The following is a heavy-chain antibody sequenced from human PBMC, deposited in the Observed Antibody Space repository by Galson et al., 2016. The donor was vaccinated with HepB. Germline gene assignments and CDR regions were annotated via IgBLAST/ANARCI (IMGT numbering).Heavy chain of an antibody. CDR2: VYYSGKT. V-gene: IGHV4-39*01. D-gene: IGHD2-15*01. CDR3: ARLRPAATRGIVVLFDP. CDR1: GDSIAKNSYY. J-gene: IGHJ5*02. Sequence: SETLSLTCAVSGDSIAKNSYYWAWIRQPPGKGLEWIGNVYYSGKTYYNPSLMSRVTISVDASKGQFSLELNSVTVADTAVYFCARLRPAATRGIVVLFDPWGQGTPVTVSS.